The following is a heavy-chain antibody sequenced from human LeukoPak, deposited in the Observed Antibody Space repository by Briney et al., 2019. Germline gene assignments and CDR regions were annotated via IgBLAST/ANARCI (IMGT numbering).Heavy chain of an antibody. D-gene: IGHD4-17*01. Sequence: SETLSLTCTVSGGSISSYYWSWIRQPPGKGLEWIGYIYHSGSTNYNPSLKSRVTISVDTSKNQFSLKLSSVTAADTAVYYCARLPDYGDYSYYFDYWGQGTLVTVSS. CDR3: ARLPDYGDYSYYFDY. J-gene: IGHJ4*02. CDR1: GGSISSYY. CDR2: IYHSGST. V-gene: IGHV4-59*08.